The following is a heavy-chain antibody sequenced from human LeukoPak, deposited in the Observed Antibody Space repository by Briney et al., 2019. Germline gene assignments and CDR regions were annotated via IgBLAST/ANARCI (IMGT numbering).Heavy chain of an antibody. CDR1: GFTFSSYA. J-gene: IGHJ4*02. CDR2: ISYDGSNK. CDR3: ARDWKLDY. Sequence: GRSLRLSCAASGFTFSSYAMHWVRQAPGKGLEWVAVISYDGSNKYYADSVKGRFTISRDNSKSTLYLQMNSLRAEDTAVYYCARDWKLDYWGQGTLVTVSS. V-gene: IGHV3-30*04. D-gene: IGHD1-1*01.